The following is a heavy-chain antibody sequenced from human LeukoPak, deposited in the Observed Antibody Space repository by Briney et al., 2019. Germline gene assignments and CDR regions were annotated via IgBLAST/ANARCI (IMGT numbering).Heavy chain of an antibody. CDR1: GYTFTRYD. Sequence: ASGKVSYTASGYTFTRYDINWLRQATGQGLEWMGWMNPNSGNTGYAQKFQGRVTMTRNTSISTAYMELSSLRSEDTAVYYCARGKAVRGVILLYYYYGMDVWGQGTTVTVSS. CDR2: MNPNSGNT. CDR3: ARGKAVRGVILLYYYYGMDV. J-gene: IGHJ6*02. D-gene: IGHD3-10*01. V-gene: IGHV1-8*01.